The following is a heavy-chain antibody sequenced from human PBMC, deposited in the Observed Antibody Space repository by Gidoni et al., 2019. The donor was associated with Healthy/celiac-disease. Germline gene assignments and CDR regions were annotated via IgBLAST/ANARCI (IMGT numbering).Heavy chain of an antibody. CDR3: ARDLLWFGELLAPVGWFDP. V-gene: IGHV1-69*08. CDR1: GGTFSRYT. CDR2: IIPILGIA. Sequence: QVQLVQSGAEVKKPGSAVKVSCQASGGTFSRYTNSWVRQAPGQGLEWMGRIIPILGIANYAQKFQGRVTITADKSTSTAYMELSSLRSEDTAVYYCARDLLWFGELLAPVGWFDPWGQGTLVTVSS. D-gene: IGHD3-10*01. J-gene: IGHJ5*02.